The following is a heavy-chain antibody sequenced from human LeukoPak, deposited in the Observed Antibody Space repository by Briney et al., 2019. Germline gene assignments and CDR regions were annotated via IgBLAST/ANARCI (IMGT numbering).Heavy chain of an antibody. D-gene: IGHD6-19*01. CDR2: IWHDESAE. V-gene: IGHV3-33*06. Sequence: PGGPLRLSCAASVFSFSSYGMYWVRQTPGKGLEWVAVIWHDESAEFYGDSVRGRFSISRDNSKNTLYLQMDRLRVEDTARYYCAKDHRGGWSGYFDSWGQGALVTVSS. CDR3: AKDHRGGWSGYFDS. J-gene: IGHJ4*02. CDR1: VFSFSSYG.